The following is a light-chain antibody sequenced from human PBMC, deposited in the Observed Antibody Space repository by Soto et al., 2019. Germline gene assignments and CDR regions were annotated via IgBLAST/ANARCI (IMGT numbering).Light chain of an antibody. Sequence: QSVLTQPPSASGTPGQRVTISCSGSSSNIGTNTVNWYQLLPGTAPKLLIYNNNRRPSGVPDRFSGSKSGTSASLTISGLQAEDEADYYCCSYAGSSTVVFGGGTKLTVL. CDR1: SSNIGTNT. J-gene: IGLJ2*01. CDR3: CSYAGSSTVV. V-gene: IGLV1-44*01. CDR2: NNN.